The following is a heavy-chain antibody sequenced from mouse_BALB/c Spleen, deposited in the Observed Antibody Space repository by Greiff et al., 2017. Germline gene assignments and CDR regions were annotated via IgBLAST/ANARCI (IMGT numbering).Heavy chain of an antibody. Sequence: EVHLVESGGGLVKPGGSLKLSCAASGFTFSDYYMYWVRQTPEKRLEWVATISDGGSYTYYPDSVKGRFTISRDNAKNNLYLQMSSLKSEDTAMYYCAREAVTTATAYWGQGTLVTVSA. V-gene: IGHV5-4*02. CDR3: AREAVTTATAY. CDR1: GFTFSDYY. J-gene: IGHJ3*01. D-gene: IGHD1-2*01. CDR2: ISDGGSYT.